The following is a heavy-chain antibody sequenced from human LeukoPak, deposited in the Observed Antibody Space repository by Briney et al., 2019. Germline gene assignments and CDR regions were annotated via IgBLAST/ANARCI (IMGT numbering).Heavy chain of an antibody. CDR1: GFTFSSYA. Sequence: GGSLRLSCAASGFTFSSYAMSWVRQAPGKGLEWVSCTSGRDGSTHYADSVKGRYTISRDNSKNTLYPQMNSLRAEDAAVYYCARAGNTRFDYWGQGTLVTVSS. CDR2: TSGRDGST. V-gene: IGHV3-23*01. D-gene: IGHD2/OR15-2a*01. J-gene: IGHJ4*02. CDR3: ARAGNTRFDY.